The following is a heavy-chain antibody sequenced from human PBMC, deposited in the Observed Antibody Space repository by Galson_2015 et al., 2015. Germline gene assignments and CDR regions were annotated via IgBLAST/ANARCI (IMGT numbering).Heavy chain of an antibody. CDR1: GYTFATYY. V-gene: IGHV1-46*01. CDR2: IQPSSGNT. CDR3: ARERPDTFYFDY. D-gene: IGHD2-2*01. J-gene: IGHJ4*02. Sequence: SVKVSCKAFGYTFATYYIHWVRQAPGQGLEWMGIIQPSSGNTGYTQKFKGRVTMTRDTSTSTVYLELGSLGSEDTAVYYCARERPDTFYFDYWGQGTPVTVSS.